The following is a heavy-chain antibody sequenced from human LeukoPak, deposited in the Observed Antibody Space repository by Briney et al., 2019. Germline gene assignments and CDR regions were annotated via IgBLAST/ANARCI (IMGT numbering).Heavy chain of an antibody. V-gene: IGHV3-21*01. CDR2: ISSSSSYI. CDR3: AREYYYDSSGYLGDAFDI. D-gene: IGHD3-22*01. J-gene: IGHJ3*02. Sequence: PGGSLRLSCAASGFTFSSYSMNWVRQAPGKGLEWVSSISSSSSYIYYADSVKGRFTISRDNAKNSLYLQMNSLRAEDTAVYYCAREYYYDSSGYLGDAFDIWGQGTMVTVSS. CDR1: GFTFSSYS.